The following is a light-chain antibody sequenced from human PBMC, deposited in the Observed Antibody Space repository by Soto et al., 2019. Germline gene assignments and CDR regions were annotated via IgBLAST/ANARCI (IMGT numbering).Light chain of an antibody. J-gene: IGLJ1*01. CDR2: NVY. CDR1: SSDVGAYNF. V-gene: IGLV2-14*03. CDR3: SAYTVSRTYV. Sequence: LTQPASASGSPGQSITISCTGTSSDVGAYNFVSWHQQHPGKAPKLMIYNVYDRPSGIPYRFSGSKSGNTASLTISGLQGEDEADYYCSAYTVSRTYVFGTGTKVTVL.